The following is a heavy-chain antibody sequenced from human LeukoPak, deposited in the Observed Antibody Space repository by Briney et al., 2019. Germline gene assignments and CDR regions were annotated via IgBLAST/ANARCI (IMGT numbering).Heavy chain of an antibody. CDR1: GFTFSSYA. V-gene: IGHV3-30-3*01. CDR2: ISYDGSNK. J-gene: IGHJ3*02. CDR3: ARDYYGSGSPYRDAFDI. D-gene: IGHD3-10*01. Sequence: PGGSLRLSCAASGFTFSSYAMHWVRQAPGKGLEWVAVISYDGSNKYYADSVKGRFTISRDNAKNSLYLQMNSLRAEDTAVYYCARDYYGSGSPYRDAFDIWGQGTMVTVSS.